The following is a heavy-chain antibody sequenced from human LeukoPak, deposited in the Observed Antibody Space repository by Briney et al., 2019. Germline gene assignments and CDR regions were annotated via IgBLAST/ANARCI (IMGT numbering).Heavy chain of an antibody. V-gene: IGHV4-4*02. D-gene: IGHD3-3*01. J-gene: IGHJ4*02. CDR1: GGSITTTNR. CDR2: VHLDGRT. Sequence: SSETLSLTCGVSGGSITTTNRWTWVRQPPGKGLEWIGEVHLDGRTNYNPSLESRLTISVDLSENHISLRLTSVTAADTAVYYCAREGGFYRPLDYLGQGTLVTVSS. CDR3: AREGGFYRPLDY.